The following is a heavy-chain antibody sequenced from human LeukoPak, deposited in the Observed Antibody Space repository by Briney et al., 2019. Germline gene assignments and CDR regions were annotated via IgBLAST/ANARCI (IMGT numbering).Heavy chain of an antibody. CDR1: GGSISNYY. V-gene: IGHV4-59*01. D-gene: IGHD4-11*01. CDR3: ASEHSNQNSFDP. Sequence: SETLSLTCTVSGGSISNYYWSWIRQPPGKGLEWIGYIYYSGSTNYNPSLKSRVTISIDTSKNQFSLKLRSVTPADTAVYYCASEHSNQNSFDPWGQGTLVTVSS. J-gene: IGHJ5*02. CDR2: IYYSGST.